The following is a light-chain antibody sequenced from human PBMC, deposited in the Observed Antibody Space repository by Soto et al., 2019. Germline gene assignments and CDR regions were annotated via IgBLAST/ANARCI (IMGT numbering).Light chain of an antibody. Sequence: LTQPASVSGSPGQSITISCTGTSSDVGGYNFVSWYQQHPGKAPKLMIYDVRNRPSGVSNRFSGSKSVNTASLTISGLQAEDEADYYCSSYTSISTYVFRTGTKVTVL. CDR2: DVR. CDR1: SSDVGGYNF. J-gene: IGLJ1*01. CDR3: SSYTSISTYV. V-gene: IGLV2-14*01.